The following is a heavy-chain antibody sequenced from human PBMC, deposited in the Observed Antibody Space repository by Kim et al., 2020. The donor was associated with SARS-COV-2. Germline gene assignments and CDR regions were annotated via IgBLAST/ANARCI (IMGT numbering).Heavy chain of an antibody. CDR2: FICLVCST. CDR3: AKSEGYGDYVY. J-gene: IGHJ4*02. V-gene: IGHV3-23*01. D-gene: IGHD4-17*01. CDR1: GFTFSSYA. Sequence: GGSLRLSCAASGFTFSSYAMSWVRPAPGKGLELVSAFICLVCSTYYADSVKGRFTISRDNSKTTLYLQMNSLRAEDTAVYYCAKSEGYGDYVYWGQGTLVTVSS.